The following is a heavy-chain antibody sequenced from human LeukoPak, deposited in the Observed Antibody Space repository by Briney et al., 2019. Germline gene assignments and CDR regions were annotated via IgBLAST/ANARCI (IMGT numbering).Heavy chain of an antibody. D-gene: IGHD3-16*01. CDR1: GFTFATYW. Sequence: GGSLRLSCAASGFTFATYWMHWVRQAPGKRLVWVSGINRAGSTPIYADSVKGRFTISRDNANNTLYLQMNSLRAEDTAVYYCARDFYTGHYWGQGTLVTVSS. CDR3: ARDFYTGHY. V-gene: IGHV3-74*01. CDR2: INRAGSTP. J-gene: IGHJ4*02.